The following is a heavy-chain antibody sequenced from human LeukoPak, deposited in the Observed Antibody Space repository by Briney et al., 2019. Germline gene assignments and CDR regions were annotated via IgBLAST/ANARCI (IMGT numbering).Heavy chain of an antibody. D-gene: IGHD3-22*01. V-gene: IGHV3-53*01. Sequence: GALRLSCAASGFTVSSNYMSWVRQAPGKGLEWVSVIYSGGSTYYADSVKGRFTISRDSSKNTLYLQMNSLRAEDTAVYYCARVLLDISGDQYWYYDLWGRGTLVTVSS. CDR1: GFTVSSNY. J-gene: IGHJ2*01. CDR3: ARVLLDISGDQYWYYDL. CDR2: IYSGGST.